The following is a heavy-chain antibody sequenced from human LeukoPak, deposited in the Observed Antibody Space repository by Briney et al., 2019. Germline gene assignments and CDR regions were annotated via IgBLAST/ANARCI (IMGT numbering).Heavy chain of an antibody. D-gene: IGHD3-3*01. V-gene: IGHV3-48*04. CDR2: ISSGSGTI. J-gene: IGHJ4*02. CDR3: ARSKVLEWLLYPSETFDY. CDR1: GFNFNSHN. Sequence: GGSLRLSCVVSGFNFNSHNMNWVRQAPGKGLEWVSYISSGSGTIYYADSVKGRFTISRDNTKNSLYLQMNSLRAEDTAVYYCARSKVLEWLLYPSETFDYWGQGTLVTVSS.